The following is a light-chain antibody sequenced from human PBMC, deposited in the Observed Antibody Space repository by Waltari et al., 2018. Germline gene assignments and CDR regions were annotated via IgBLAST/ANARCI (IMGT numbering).Light chain of an antibody. CDR2: DVS. CDR3: CSYAGSSTPVI. CDR1: SRDAGGYNY. Sequence: QSALTQPASVSGSPGQSITISCTGTSRDAGGYNYVSWYQQHPGKAPKFIIYDVSKRPSGVSNRFSGSKSGNTASLTISGLQAEDEADYYCCSYAGSSTPVIFGGGTKLTVL. V-gene: IGLV2-23*02. J-gene: IGLJ2*01.